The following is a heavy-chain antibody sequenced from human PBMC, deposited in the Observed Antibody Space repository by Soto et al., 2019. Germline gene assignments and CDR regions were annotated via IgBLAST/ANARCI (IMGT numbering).Heavy chain of an antibody. CDR1: GFTVSSNY. J-gene: IGHJ5*02. D-gene: IGHD6-6*01. CDR2: IYSGESK. CDR3: ARDNSRSSSLGWFDP. Sequence: GGSLRLSCAASGFTVSSNYMSWVRQAPGKGLEWVSVIYSGESKLYADSVKGRFTISRDNFKNTLYLQMNSLRAEDTAVYYCARDNSRSSSLGWFDPWGQGALVTVSS. V-gene: IGHV3-53*01.